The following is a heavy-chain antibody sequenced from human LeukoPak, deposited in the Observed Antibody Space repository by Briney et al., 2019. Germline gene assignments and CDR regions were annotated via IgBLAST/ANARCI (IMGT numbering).Heavy chain of an antibody. CDR1: GVSISSSSYY. CDR3: ARQTYYYDSSGHPYWYFDL. D-gene: IGHD3-22*01. V-gene: IGHV4-39*01. Sequence: SETLPLTCTVSGVSISSSSYYWGWIRQPPGKGLEWIGTIYYSGSTYYNPSLKSRLTMSVDTSKNQFSLKLSSVTAADTAIYYCARQTYYYDSSGHPYWYFDLWGRGTLVTVSS. CDR2: IYYSGST. J-gene: IGHJ2*01.